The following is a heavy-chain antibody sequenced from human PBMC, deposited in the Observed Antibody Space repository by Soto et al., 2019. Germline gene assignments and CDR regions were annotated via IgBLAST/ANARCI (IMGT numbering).Heavy chain of an antibody. Sequence: PSETLSLTCTVSGYSVRNQYWSWIRRPPGRGLEWIGYIYRSGSTKYNPSLKSRLTISVDTSKNQFSLKLSSVTAADTAVYYGWSTLDYGQMAVWGKGTTVPVSS. J-gene: IGHJ6*04. V-gene: IGHV4-4*09. CDR1: GYSVRNQY. CDR3: WSTLDYGQMAV. CDR2: IYRSGST. D-gene: IGHD3-16*01.